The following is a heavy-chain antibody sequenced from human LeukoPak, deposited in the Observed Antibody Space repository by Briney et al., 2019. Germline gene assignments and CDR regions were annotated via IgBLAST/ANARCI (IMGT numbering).Heavy chain of an antibody. D-gene: IGHD3-3*01. CDR1: GGSISSSSYY. V-gene: IGHV4-39*07. CDR3: ARALFTIFGVLNWFDP. J-gene: IGHJ5*02. CDR2: IYYSGST. Sequence: SETLSLTCTVSGGSISSSSYYWGWIRQPPGKGLEWIGSIYYSGSTYYNPSLKSRVTISVDTSKNQFSLKLSSVTAADTAVYYCARALFTIFGVLNWFDPWGQGTLVTVSS.